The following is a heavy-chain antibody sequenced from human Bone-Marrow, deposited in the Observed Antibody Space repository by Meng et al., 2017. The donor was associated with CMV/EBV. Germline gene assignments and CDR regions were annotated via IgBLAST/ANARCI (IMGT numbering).Heavy chain of an antibody. CDR3: ARDHYYYDSSGYYYDFDY. V-gene: IGHV1-2*02. J-gene: IGHJ4*02. D-gene: IGHD3-22*01. CDR1: GYIFTGYY. Sequence: ASVKVSCKASGYIFTGYYMHWVRQAPGQGLEWMGWINPNSGGTNYAQKFQGRVTMTRDTSISTAYMELSRLRSDDTAVDYCARDHYYYDSSGYYYDFDYWGQGTLVTVSS. CDR2: INPNSGGT.